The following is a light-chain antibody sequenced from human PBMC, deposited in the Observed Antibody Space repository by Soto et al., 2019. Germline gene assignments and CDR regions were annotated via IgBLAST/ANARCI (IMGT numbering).Light chain of an antibody. CDR3: QQYQSDTWT. CDR2: DVS. V-gene: IGKV3-20*01. J-gene: IGKJ1*01. Sequence: EIVLTQSPGTLSLSPGERATLSCRASQSVSSSYLAWYQQKPGKAPKLLLYDVSTLERGVPSRFSGSGSATEFTLTISDLQPDDFATYYCQQYQSDTWTFGQGTKVDIK. CDR1: QSVSSSY.